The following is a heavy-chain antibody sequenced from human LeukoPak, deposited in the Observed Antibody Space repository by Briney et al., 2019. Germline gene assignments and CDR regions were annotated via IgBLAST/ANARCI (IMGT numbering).Heavy chain of an antibody. V-gene: IGHV4-34*01. CDR3: AGDFSSSWFDY. D-gene: IGHD6-13*01. J-gene: IGHJ4*02. CDR2: INHSGST. Sequence: SETLSLTCAVYGGSFSGYYWSWIRQPPGKGLEWIGEINHSGSTNYNPPLKSRVTISVDTSKNQFSLKLSSVTAADTAVYYCAGDFSSSWFDYWGQGTLVTVSS. CDR1: GGSFSGYY.